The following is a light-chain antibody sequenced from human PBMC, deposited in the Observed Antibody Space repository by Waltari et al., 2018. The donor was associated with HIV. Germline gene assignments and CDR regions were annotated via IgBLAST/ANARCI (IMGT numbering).Light chain of an antibody. CDR2: AND. CDR3: QTSDGNSQV. Sequence: NFLLTQPHSVSESPGRTVTISCTRSSGSIVSAYVQWYQQRPGSATTAVMYANDLRPPGVPDRFFGSVDTSSNSAYLTISGLTTEDEADYYCQTSDGNSQVFGGGTKLTVL. CDR1: SGSIVSAY. J-gene: IGLJ3*02. V-gene: IGLV6-57*03.